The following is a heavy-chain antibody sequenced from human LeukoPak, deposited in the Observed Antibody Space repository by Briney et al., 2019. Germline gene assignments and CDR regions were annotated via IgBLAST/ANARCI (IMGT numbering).Heavy chain of an antibody. CDR3: RVSSIERIQGIQLWATFDY. D-gene: IGHD5-18*01. CDR2: IKQDGSER. J-gene: IGHJ4*02. CDR1: GFTFSSYW. V-gene: IGHV3-7*01. Sequence: PGGSLRLSCAASGFTFSSYWMSWVRQAPGKGLEWVANIKQDGSERYYVDSVKGRFTISRDNAKNSLYLQMNSLRAEDTAVYYCRVSSIERIQGIQLWATFDYWGQGTLVTVSS.